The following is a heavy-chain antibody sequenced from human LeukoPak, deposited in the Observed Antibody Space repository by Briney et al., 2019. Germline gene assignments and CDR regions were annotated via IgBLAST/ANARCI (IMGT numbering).Heavy chain of an antibody. CDR3: GKTTTGYSSGRYPGWPVDY. CDR1: GFTITNNW. D-gene: IGHD6-19*01. J-gene: IGHJ4*02. Sequence: GGSLRLSCTVSGFTITNNWMYWVRQAPGKGLEWVSGIFGSGGSAHYADSVKGRFTISRDNSKNTVYLQMDSLRVEDTAVYYCGKTTTGYSSGRYPGWPVDYWGQGTLVTVSS. CDR2: IFGSGGSA. V-gene: IGHV3-23*01.